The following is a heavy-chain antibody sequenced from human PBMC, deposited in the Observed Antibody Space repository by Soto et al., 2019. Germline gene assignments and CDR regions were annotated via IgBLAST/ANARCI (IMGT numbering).Heavy chain of an antibody. CDR3: ARDALVRGVHPPDH. CDR2: IWYDGSNE. D-gene: IGHD3-10*01. CDR1: GFALSSFD. J-gene: IGHJ4*02. V-gene: IGHV3-33*01. Sequence: QVQLAESGGGVVQSGRSLRLSCAASGFALSSFDMHWVRQAPGKGLEWVAVIWYDGSNEYYADSVKGRFTISRDNSKNTLYLQMNILRVEDTAVYYCARDALVRGVHPPDHWVQGTLVTVSS.